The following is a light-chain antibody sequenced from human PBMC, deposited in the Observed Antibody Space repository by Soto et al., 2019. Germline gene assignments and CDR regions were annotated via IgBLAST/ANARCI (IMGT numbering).Light chain of an antibody. CDR2: DAS. CDR1: QSVSSY. CDR3: QQRSNWPPLT. J-gene: IGKJ4*01. Sequence: EIVLTQSPATLSLSPGERATPSCRASQSVSSYLAWYQQKPGQAPRLLIYDASNRATGIPARFSGSGSGTDFTLTISSLETEDFAVYYCQQRSNWPPLTFGGGTKVDIK. V-gene: IGKV3-11*01.